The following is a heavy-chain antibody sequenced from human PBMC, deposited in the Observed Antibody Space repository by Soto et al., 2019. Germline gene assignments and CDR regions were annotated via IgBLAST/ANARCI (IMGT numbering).Heavy chain of an antibody. J-gene: IGHJ4*02. V-gene: IGHV4-59*01. D-gene: IGHD5-18*01. Sequence: SETLSLTCTVSGGSISSYYWSWIRQPPGKGLEWIGYIYYSGSTNYNPSLKSRVTISVDTSKNQFSLKLSSVTAADTAVYYCARVVGGYRYGYEYYFDYWGQGTLVTASS. CDR3: ARVVGGYRYGYEYYFDY. CDR2: IYYSGST. CDR1: GGSISSYY.